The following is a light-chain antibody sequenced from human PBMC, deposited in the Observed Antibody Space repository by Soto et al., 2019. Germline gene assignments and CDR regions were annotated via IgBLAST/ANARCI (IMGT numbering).Light chain of an antibody. Sequence: DTVLTQSPAALSVSQGERAALSCGASQKSTTNIAWYQHTPGQAPRLRIYGACSGATGVPARFSGSGSGTEFTLTISSLQPEDFATYYCQQYKSWPRTFGQGTKV. V-gene: IGKV3-15*01. J-gene: IGKJ1*01. CDR2: GAC. CDR3: QQYKSWPRT. CDR1: QKSTTN.